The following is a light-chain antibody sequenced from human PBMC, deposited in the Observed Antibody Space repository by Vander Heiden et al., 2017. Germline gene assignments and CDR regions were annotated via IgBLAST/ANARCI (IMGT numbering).Light chain of an antibody. V-gene: IGKV1-39*01. J-gene: IGKJ3*01. CDR1: QSGNCY. Sequence: DIQMTQSPSSLPASVADRVTITFRASQSGNCYLNWYQQMPGKAPKLLIYAASRIQSGVSSRFSGSGSGTDFSVTISGLQPEDSATYYCQQSYSTPFTFGPGT. CDR2: AAS. CDR3: QQSYSTPFT.